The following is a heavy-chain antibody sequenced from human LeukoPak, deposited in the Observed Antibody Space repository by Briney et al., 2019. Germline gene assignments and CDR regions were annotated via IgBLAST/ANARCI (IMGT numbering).Heavy chain of an antibody. D-gene: IGHD4-17*01. CDR3: ARVGYGDYGRRGYYFDY. CDR2: IYYSGST. J-gene: IGHJ4*02. Sequence: SETLSLTCTVSGGSISSYYWGWIRQPPGKGLEWIGYIYYSGSTNYNPSLKSRVTISVDTSKNQFSLKLSSVAAADTAVYYCARVGYGDYGRRGYYFDYWGQGTLVTVSS. V-gene: IGHV4-59*01. CDR1: GGSISSYY.